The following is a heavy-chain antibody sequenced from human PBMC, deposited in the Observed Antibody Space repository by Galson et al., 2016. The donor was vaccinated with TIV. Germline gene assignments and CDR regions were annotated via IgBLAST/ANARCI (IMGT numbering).Heavy chain of an antibody. V-gene: IGHV1-2*02. J-gene: IGHJ2*01. D-gene: IGHD5-12*01. CDR1: GYTFTGYF. CDR2: INPNSGGT. CDR3: ARAPTLIVATIYSYFDL. Sequence: SVKVSCKASGYTFTGYFMHWVRQAPGQGLEWMGWINPNSGGTNYAQKFQGRVTMTRDTSISTAYMELSSLISDDTAMDFCARAPTLIVATIYSYFDLWGRGTLVTVSS.